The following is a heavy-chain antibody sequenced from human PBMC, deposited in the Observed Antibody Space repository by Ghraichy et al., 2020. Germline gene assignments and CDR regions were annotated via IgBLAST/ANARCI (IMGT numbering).Heavy chain of an antibody. CDR1: GFTFTTYN. CDR3: ARDVARGYSYGRGVYGTDV. D-gene: IGHD5-18*01. CDR2: ISSNSRYI. J-gene: IGHJ6*02. V-gene: IGHV3-21*01. Sequence: GGSLRLSCAASGFTFTTYNMNWVRQAPGKGLEWVSFISSNSRYIYYADSVKGRFTISRDNAKNSLFLQMNSLSVEDTAVYYCARDVARGYSYGRGVYGTDVWGQGTTVTVSS.